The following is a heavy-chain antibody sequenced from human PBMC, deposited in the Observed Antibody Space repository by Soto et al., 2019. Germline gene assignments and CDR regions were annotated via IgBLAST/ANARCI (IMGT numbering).Heavy chain of an antibody. D-gene: IGHD4-17*01. J-gene: IGHJ4*02. CDR3: ARDYGDCFDF. CDR1: GGSISSYY. V-gene: IGHV4-59*01. Sequence: SETLSLTCTVFGGSISSYYWSWIRQPPGKGLEWIGYIYYTGSTNYNPSLKSRVTISVDTSKNQFSLNLSSVTAADTAVYYCARDYGDCFDFWGQGTLVTAPQ. CDR2: IYYTGST.